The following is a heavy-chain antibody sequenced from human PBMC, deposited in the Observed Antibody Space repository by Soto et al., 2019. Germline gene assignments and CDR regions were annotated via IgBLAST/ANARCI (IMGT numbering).Heavy chain of an antibody. CDR3: ASSSGNNYGVGTNYYFDY. V-gene: IGHV1-69*06. CDR1: GGTFSTYS. CDR2: IIPIFGTA. Sequence: ASVKVSCKTSGGTFSTYSIVWVRQAPGEGPEWMGGIIPIFGTANYAQKFQDRVTITADKSTNTAFMELSSLKSEDTAMYYCASSSGNNYGVGTNYYFDYWGQGTLVTVSS. D-gene: IGHD1-26*01. J-gene: IGHJ4*02.